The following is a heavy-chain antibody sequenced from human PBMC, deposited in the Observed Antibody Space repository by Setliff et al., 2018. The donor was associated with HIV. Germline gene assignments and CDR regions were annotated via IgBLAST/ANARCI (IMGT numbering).Heavy chain of an antibody. Sequence: GGSLRLSCAASGFTFSDYWMHWVRQAPGKGLVWVSRITADGSSTRYADSVNGRFTISRDNAKNTMYLEMNSLRAEDTAVYYCARNTEMITTTDAFDIWGPGTMVTVSS. D-gene: IGHD3-22*01. CDR3: ARNTEMITTTDAFDI. J-gene: IGHJ3*02. CDR2: ITADGSST. V-gene: IGHV3-74*01. CDR1: GFTFSDYW.